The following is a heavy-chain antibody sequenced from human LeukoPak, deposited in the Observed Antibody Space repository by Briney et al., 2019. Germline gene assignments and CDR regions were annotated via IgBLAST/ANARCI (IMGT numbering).Heavy chain of an antibody. CDR2: IHSNGNT. J-gene: IGHJ4*02. CDR1: GGSITSTTYY. Sequence: SETLSLTCAVSGGSITSTTYYWGWIRQPPGTGLEWIGRIHSNGNTYYNPSLESRVTISVDTSKNQFSLKLSSVTAADSAVYYCARRHHDFWRPFDSWGQGTLVTVSS. D-gene: IGHD3-3*01. CDR3: ARRHHDFWRPFDS. V-gene: IGHV4-39*01.